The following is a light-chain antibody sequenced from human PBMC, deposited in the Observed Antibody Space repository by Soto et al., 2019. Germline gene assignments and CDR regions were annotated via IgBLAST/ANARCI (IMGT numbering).Light chain of an antibody. J-gene: IGKJ5*01. CDR2: DAS. CDR1: QSVSSY. V-gene: IGKV3-11*01. Sequence: EIEMTQSPATLSVSPGERATLYCRASQSVSSYLAWYQQKPGQAPRLLIYDASNRATGIPARFSGSGSGTDFTLTISSLEPEDFAVYYCQQRSNWPPITFAQGTRPEI. CDR3: QQRSNWPPIT.